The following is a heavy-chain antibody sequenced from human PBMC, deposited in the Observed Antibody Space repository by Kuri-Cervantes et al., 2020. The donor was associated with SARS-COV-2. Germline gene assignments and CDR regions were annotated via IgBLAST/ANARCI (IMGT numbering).Heavy chain of an antibody. Sequence: GGSLRLSCAASGFTFSSYGMHWVRQAPGKGLEWVAVIWYDGSNKYYADSVRGRFTISRDNSKNTLYLQMNSLRAEDTAVYYCARVPFFFASRWYFDLWSRGTLVTVSS. CDR3: ARVPFFFASRWYFDL. V-gene: IGHV3-33*08. D-gene: IGHD2/OR15-2a*01. CDR2: IWYDGSNK. J-gene: IGHJ2*01. CDR1: GFTFSSYG.